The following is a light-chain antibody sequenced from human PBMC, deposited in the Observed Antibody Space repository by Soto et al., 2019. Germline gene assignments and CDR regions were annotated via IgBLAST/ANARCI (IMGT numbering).Light chain of an antibody. J-gene: IGKJ1*01. CDR3: QHYNNWPRT. CDR1: QSVSSI. Sequence: EIVMTQSPATLSVSPGERATLSCRASQSVSSILAWYQQKPGQAPRLLIYGASTRATGIPARFSGSRSGTEFTLTISSLQSEDFAVYYCQHYNNWPRTFGQGTKVEIK. CDR2: GAS. V-gene: IGKV3-15*01.